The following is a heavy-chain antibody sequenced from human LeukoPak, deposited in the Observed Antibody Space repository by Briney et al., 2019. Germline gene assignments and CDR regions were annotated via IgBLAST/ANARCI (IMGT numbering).Heavy chain of an antibody. J-gene: IGHJ4*02. CDR1: GFTFSSYA. D-gene: IGHD6-19*01. CDR3: AKGRSGWNFDY. Sequence: GGSLRLSCAASGFTFSSYAMHWVRQAPGKGLEWVAVISYDGSNKYYADSVKGRFTISRDNSKNTLYLQMNSLRAEDTAVYYCAKGRSGWNFDYWGQGTLVTVSS. CDR2: ISYDGSNK. V-gene: IGHV3-30-3*01.